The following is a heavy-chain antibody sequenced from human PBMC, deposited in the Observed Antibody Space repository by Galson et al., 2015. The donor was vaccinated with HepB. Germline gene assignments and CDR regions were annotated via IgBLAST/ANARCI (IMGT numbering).Heavy chain of an antibody. J-gene: IGHJ4*02. V-gene: IGHV3-49*03. D-gene: IGHD3-16*02. CDR2: IRSKAYGGTT. Sequence: SCAASGFTFGDYAMSWFRQAPGKGLEWVGFIRSKAYGGTTEYAASVKGRFTISRDDSKSIAYLQMNSLKTEDTAVYYCTRFYDYIWGSYRFPRELDYWGQGTLVTVSS. CDR3: TRFYDYIWGSYRFPRELDY. CDR1: GFTFGDYA.